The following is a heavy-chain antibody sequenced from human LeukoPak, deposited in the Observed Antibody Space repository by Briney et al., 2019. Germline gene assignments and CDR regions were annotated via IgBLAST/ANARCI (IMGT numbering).Heavy chain of an antibody. D-gene: IGHD6-19*01. J-gene: IGHJ6*02. CDR2: IYYSGST. Sequence: ASQTLSLTCTVSGGSISSGGYYWSWIRQHPGKGLEWIGYIYYSGSTYYNPSLKSRVTISVDTSKNQFSLKLSSVTAADTAVYYCARDPSLAVAGTDDYYYYGMDVWGQGTTVTVSS. CDR3: ARDPSLAVAGTDDYYYYGMDV. CDR1: GGSISSGGYY. V-gene: IGHV4-31*03.